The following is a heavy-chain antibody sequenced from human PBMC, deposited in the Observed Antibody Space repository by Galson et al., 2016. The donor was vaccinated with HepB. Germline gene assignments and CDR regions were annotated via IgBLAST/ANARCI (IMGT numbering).Heavy chain of an antibody. J-gene: IGHJ4*02. D-gene: IGHD3-16*01. V-gene: IGHV4-4*08. CDR3: ARGTRFSYEWSFDS. CDR1: DESIMTHY. CDR2: THSSGNS. Sequence: SETLSLTCDVSDESIMTHYWSWIRQSPGKGLEWLGYTHSSGNSKYNPSLASRVTMSLDTSRTRFSLRLRSVTAADTAVYFCARGTRFSYEWSFDSWGQGALVTVSS.